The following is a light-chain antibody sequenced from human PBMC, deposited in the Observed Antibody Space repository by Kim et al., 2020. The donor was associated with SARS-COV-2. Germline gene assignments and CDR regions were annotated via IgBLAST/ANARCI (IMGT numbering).Light chain of an antibody. Sequence: QSALTQPASVSGSPGQSITISCTGISSDIGGHNYVSWYQQYPGKAPKLIIYDVSQRPSGVSDRFSASKSGTTASLTISGLQAEDEADYYFSSYTNSKSWVFGGGTQLT. CDR2: DVS. CDR3: SSYTNSKSWV. CDR1: SSDIGGHNY. J-gene: IGLJ3*02. V-gene: IGLV2-14*01.